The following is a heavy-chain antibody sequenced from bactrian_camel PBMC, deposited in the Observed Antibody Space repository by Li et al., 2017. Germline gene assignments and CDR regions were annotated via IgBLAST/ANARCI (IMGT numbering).Heavy chain of an antibody. CDR3: AVDLDQACGSWYWRDFEY. CDR2: ITRDGAI. CDR1: VPINRYC. D-gene: IGHD6*01. Sequence: HVQLVESGGGTVQAGGSLTLSCRASVPINRYCLAWFRQAPGKEREGVAGITRDGAITYGDSVKGRFTISRGNAKNTTYLQMNSLKPEDTAMYYCAVDLDQACGSWYWRDFEYWGQGTQVTVS. V-gene: IGHV3S57*01. J-gene: IGHJ6*01.